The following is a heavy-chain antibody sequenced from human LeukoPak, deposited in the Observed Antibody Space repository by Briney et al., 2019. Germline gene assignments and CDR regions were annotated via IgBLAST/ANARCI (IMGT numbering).Heavy chain of an antibody. Sequence: PGGSLRLSCAASGFTFSSYEMNWVRQAPGKGLEWVSYICSSGSRTYYADSVKGRFTISRDNAKNSLYLQMNSLRAEDTAVYYCARDQSWLPDYWGQGTLVTVSS. J-gene: IGHJ4*02. CDR2: ICSSGSRT. CDR1: GFTFSSYE. D-gene: IGHD5-12*01. CDR3: ARDQSWLPDY. V-gene: IGHV3-48*03.